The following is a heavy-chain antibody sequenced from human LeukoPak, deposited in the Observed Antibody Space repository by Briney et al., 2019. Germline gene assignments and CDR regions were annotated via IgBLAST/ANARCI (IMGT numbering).Heavy chain of an antibody. CDR1: GDSINNFY. J-gene: IGHJ3*02. CDR3: ARGYKPASGKDGAFDI. CDR2: VYSSGST. V-gene: IGHV4-4*07. Sequence: SETLSLTCTASGDSINNFYWSWIRQPAGKGLEWIGRVYSSGSTDYNPSLKSRVSMSVDTSRNQFSLRLSSMTAADTALYYCARGYKPASGKDGAFDIWGQGTMVTVSS. D-gene: IGHD6-13*01.